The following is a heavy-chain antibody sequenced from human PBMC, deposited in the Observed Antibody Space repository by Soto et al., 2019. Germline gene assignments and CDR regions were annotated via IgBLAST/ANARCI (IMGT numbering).Heavy chain of an antibody. V-gene: IGHV1-8*01. D-gene: IGHD3-22*01. Sequence: ASVKVSCKASGYTFTSYDINWVRQATGQGLEWMGWMNPNSGNTGYAQKFQGRVTMTRNTSISTAYMELSSLRSEDTAVYYCAREVVVITTPNWFDPWGQGALVTVSS. CDR1: GYTFTSYD. CDR2: MNPNSGNT. J-gene: IGHJ5*02. CDR3: AREVVVITTPNWFDP.